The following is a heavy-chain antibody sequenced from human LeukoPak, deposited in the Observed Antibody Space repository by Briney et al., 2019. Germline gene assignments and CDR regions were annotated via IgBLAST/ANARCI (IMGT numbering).Heavy chain of an antibody. CDR1: GFTLDDYA. CDR3: AKSSRRDCSSTSCYDAFDI. J-gene: IGHJ3*02. D-gene: IGHD2-2*01. Sequence: GGSLRLSCAPSGFTLDDYAMHWVRQAPGKGLEWVSGISWNSGSIGYADSVKGRFTISRDNAKNSLYLQMNSLRAEDMALYYCAKSSRRDCSSTSCYDAFDIWGQGTMVTVSS. CDR2: ISWNSGSI. V-gene: IGHV3-9*03.